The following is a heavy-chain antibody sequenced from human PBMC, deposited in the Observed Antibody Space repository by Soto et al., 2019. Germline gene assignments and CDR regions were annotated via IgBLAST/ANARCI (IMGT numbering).Heavy chain of an antibody. CDR2: INHSGST. D-gene: IGHD2-2*01. CDR1: GGSFSGYY. Sequence: SETLSLTCAVYGGSFSGYYWSWIRQPPGKGLEWIGEINHSGSTNYNPSLKSRVTISVDTSKNQFSLKLSSVTAADTAVYYCARGLRSPFDIVVVPAAHPTGNWFDPWGQGTLVTVSS. J-gene: IGHJ5*02. CDR3: ARGLRSPFDIVVVPAAHPTGNWFDP. V-gene: IGHV4-34*01.